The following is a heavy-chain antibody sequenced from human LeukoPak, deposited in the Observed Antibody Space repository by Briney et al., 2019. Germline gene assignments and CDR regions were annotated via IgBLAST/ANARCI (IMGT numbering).Heavy chain of an antibody. D-gene: IGHD6-19*01. V-gene: IGHV1-8*03. CDR1: GYTFTSYD. J-gene: IGHJ4*02. CDR3: ARGPRSVAGTSYYFDY. CDR2: MNPNSGNT. Sequence: ASVKVSCKASGYTFTSYDINWVRQATGQGLEWMGWMNPNSGNTGYAQKFQGRVAITRNTSISTAYMELSSLRSEDTAVYYCARGPRSVAGTSYYFDYWGQGTLVTVSS.